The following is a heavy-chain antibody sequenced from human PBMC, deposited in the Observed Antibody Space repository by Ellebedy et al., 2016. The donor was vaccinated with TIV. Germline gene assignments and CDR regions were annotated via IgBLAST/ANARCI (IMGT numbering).Heavy chain of an antibody. V-gene: IGHV4-4*02. CDR3: ARDSYSFDP. CDR1: GGSISSGDYY. J-gene: IGHJ5*02. Sequence: SETLSLXXTVSGGSISSGDYYWSWVRQPPGKGLEWIGEIYHSGSTNYNPSLKSRVTISVDKSKNQFSLKLSSVTAADTAVYYCARDSYSFDPWGQGTLVTVSS. CDR2: IYHSGST.